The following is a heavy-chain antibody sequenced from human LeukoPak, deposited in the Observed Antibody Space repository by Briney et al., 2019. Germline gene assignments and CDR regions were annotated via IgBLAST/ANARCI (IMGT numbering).Heavy chain of an antibody. CDR3: AKEYCSSTSCYVSDAFDI. V-gene: IGHV3-30*18. D-gene: IGHD2-2*01. CDR1: GFTFSSYG. CDR2: ISYDGSNK. J-gene: IGHJ3*02. Sequence: GGSLRLSCAASGFTFSSYGMHWVRQAPGKGLEWVAVISYDGSNKYYADSVKGRFTISRDNSKNTLYLQMNSLRAEDTAVYYCAKEYCSSTSCYVSDAFDIWGQGTMVTVSS.